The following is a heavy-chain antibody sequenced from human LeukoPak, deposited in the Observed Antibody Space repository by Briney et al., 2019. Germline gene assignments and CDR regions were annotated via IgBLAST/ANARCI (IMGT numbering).Heavy chain of an antibody. V-gene: IGHV1-69*04. CDR3: ARVGAYYDSSGGISYYFDY. CDR1: GGTFSSYA. D-gene: IGHD3-22*01. CDR2: SIPILGRA. Sequence: ASVKVSCKASGGTFSSYAISWGRQAPGQGLGWMGRSIPILGRANYEQKFHGRVTITADRTMSQAYMELSSLRSEDTAVYYCARVGAYYDSSGGISYYFDYWGQGTLVTVSS. J-gene: IGHJ4*02.